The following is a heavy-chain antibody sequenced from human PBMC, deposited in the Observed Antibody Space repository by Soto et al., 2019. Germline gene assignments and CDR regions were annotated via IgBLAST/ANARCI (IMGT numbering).Heavy chain of an antibody. CDR1: GFTFSSYA. CDR3: ARKGGGSSNGYYFDY. J-gene: IGHJ4*02. V-gene: IGHV3-23*01. D-gene: IGHD1-26*01. CDR2: ISGSGGST. Sequence: EVQLLESGGGLVQPGGSLRLSCAASGFTFSSYAMSWVRQAPGKGLEWVSAISGSGGSTYYADSVKGRFTISRDNSKNTLDLQMNSLRAEDTAVYYCARKGGGSSNGYYFDYWGQGTLVTVSS.